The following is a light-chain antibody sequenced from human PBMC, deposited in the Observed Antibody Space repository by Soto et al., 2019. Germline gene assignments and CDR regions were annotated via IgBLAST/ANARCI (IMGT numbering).Light chain of an antibody. CDR3: SSYTRSSTYV. Sequence: QSALTQPASVSGSPGQSITISCAGTSSDVGAYNYVSWYQQHPGKAPKLMIYGVRNRPSGVSNRFSGSKSANTASLTISGLQTEDEADYYCSSYTRSSTYVFGTGTKLTVL. CDR1: SSDVGAYNY. CDR2: GVR. V-gene: IGLV2-14*01. J-gene: IGLJ1*01.